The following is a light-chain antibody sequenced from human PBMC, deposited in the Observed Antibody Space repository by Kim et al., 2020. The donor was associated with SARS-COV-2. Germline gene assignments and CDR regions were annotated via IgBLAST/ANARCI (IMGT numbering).Light chain of an antibody. CDR3: QVWDSSTEV. CDR2: RDS. J-gene: IGLJ2*01. CDR1: NIGSKN. Sequence: SYELTQPLSVSVALGQTARITCGGNNIGSKNVHWYQQKPGQAPELVIYRDSNRPSGIPERFSGSNSGNTATLTISRAQAGDEADYYCQVWDSSTEVFGGGTQLTVL. V-gene: IGLV3-9*01.